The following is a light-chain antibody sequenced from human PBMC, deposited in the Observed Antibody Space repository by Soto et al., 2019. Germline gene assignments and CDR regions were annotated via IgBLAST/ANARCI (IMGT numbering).Light chain of an antibody. Sequence: EIVLTQSPGTLSLSPGERATLSCRASQSVSSSYLAWYQQKPGQAPRLLIYGASSRATGIPDRFSGSGSGTDFTLTISSLEPDDFAVYYCQQYGSSPYTFGQGTKLSIK. CDR2: GAS. CDR3: QQYGSSPYT. CDR1: QSVSSSY. J-gene: IGKJ2*01. V-gene: IGKV3-20*01.